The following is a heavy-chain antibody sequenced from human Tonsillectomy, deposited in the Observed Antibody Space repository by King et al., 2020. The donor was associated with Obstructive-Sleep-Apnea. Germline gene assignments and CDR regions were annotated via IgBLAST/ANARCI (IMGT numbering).Heavy chain of an antibody. CDR3: SRDRRQTGARPQYFDY. CDR2: ISSSSSYI. CDR1: GFTFSSYR. V-gene: IGHV3-21*01. D-gene: IGHD7-27*01. J-gene: IGHJ4*02. Sequence: VQLVESGGGLVKPGGSLRLSCAASGFTFSSYRMNWVRQAPGKGLEWVSSISSSSSYIYYADPVKGRFTISRDNAKNSLYLQMNSLRAEDPGVYYCSRDRRQTGARPQYFDYWGQGTLVTVSS.